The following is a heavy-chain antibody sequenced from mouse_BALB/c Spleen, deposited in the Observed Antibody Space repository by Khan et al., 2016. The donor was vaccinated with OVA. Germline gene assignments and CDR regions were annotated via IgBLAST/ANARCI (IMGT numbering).Heavy chain of an antibody. Sequence: QVTLKESGPGILQSSQTLSLTCSFSGLSLSTSGMGVSWIRQPSGKGLEWLAHIYWDDEKRYNPSLKSRLTISKDPSRNQVFLRIARVDTADTATYVCVRNIHAYDPWLAYWGQGTLVTVSS. CDR3: VRNIHAYDPWLAY. CDR2: IYWDDEK. D-gene: IGHD2-14*01. CDR1: GLSLSTSGMG. V-gene: IGHV8-12*01. J-gene: IGHJ3*01.